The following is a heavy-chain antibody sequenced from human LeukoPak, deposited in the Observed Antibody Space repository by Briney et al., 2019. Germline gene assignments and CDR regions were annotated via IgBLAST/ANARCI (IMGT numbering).Heavy chain of an antibody. CDR3: AKPCRSGLSPFDAFDI. CDR1: GFTFSNYG. Sequence: PGGSLRLSCAASGFTFSNYGMSWVRQAPGKGLEWVSVISGSGGSTFYADSVKGRFTISRDNYRSTLYLQMNDLRAEDTAVYYCAKPCRSGLSPFDAFDIWGQGTMVTVSS. J-gene: IGHJ3*02. CDR2: ISGSGGST. V-gene: IGHV3-23*01. D-gene: IGHD6-19*01.